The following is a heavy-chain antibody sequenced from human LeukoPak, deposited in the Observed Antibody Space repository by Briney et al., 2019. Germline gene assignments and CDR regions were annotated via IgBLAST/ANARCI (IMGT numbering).Heavy chain of an antibody. V-gene: IGHV4-38-2*01. Sequence: KPSETLSLTCAVSGYSISSGYYWGWIRQPPGKGLEWIGSIYHSGSTYYNPSLKSRVTISVDTSKNQFSLKLSSVTAEDTAVYYCARHVAMVRGEDYWGQGTLVTVSS. J-gene: IGHJ4*02. D-gene: IGHD5-18*01. CDR1: GYSISSGYY. CDR2: IYHSGST. CDR3: ARHVAMVRGEDY.